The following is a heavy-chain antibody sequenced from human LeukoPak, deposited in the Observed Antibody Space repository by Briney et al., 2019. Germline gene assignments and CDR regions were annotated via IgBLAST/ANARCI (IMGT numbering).Heavy chain of an antibody. CDR1: GFIFTDYG. J-gene: IGHJ6*03. Sequence: GGSLRLSCAASGFIFTDYGMHWVRQAPGKGLDWVAFIRYDEKNYYADSVKGRFTISRDNSKNTLYLQMSSLRVEDTAIYYCAKAPRHRGISMVRGVREDHYMDVWGKGTTVTIS. D-gene: IGHD3-10*01. CDR3: AKAPRHRGISMVRGVREDHYMDV. V-gene: IGHV3-30*02. CDR2: IRYDEKN.